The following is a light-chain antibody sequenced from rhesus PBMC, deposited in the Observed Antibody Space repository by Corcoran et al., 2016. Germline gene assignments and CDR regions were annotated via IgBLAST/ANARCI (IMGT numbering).Light chain of an antibody. CDR1: QGITND. J-gene: IGKJ2*01. CDR3: QHYYSTPYS. CDR2: EAS. Sequence: DIQMTQSPSSLSASVGDRVTITCRASQGITNDLAWYQQKPGETPKLLIYEASSLQSGIPSRFSGSGSGTDFTLTISSLPSEDFATYYCQHYYSTPYSFGQGTKVEIK. V-gene: IGKV1-21*01.